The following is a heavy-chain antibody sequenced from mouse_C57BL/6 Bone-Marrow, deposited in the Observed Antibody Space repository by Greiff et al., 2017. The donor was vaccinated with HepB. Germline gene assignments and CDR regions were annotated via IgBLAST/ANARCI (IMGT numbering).Heavy chain of an antibody. D-gene: IGHD1-1*01. CDR2: IDPSDSYT. CDR1: GYTFTSYW. V-gene: IGHV1-69*01. Sequence: VKLQQPGAELVMPGASVKLSCKASGYTFTSYWMHWVKRRPGQGLEWIGEIDPSDSYTNYNQKFKGKSTLTVDKSSSTAYMQLSSLTSEDSAVYYCARDYGSSLFAYWGQGTLVTVSA. J-gene: IGHJ3*01. CDR3: ARDYGSSLFAY.